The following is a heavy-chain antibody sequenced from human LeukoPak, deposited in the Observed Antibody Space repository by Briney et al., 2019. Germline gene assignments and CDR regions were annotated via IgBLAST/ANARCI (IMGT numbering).Heavy chain of an antibody. CDR2: IRHDGSDK. Sequence: GGSLRLSCAGSGFTFSAYGMHWVRQAPGKGLEWVAFIRHDGSDKFYADSVKGRFTISRDNSRKTVYVQMNSLRAEDTAVYYCAKMEYNWHFFDYWGQGTPVTVSS. V-gene: IGHV3-30*02. D-gene: IGHD1-20*01. CDR3: AKMEYNWHFFDY. CDR1: GFTFSAYG. J-gene: IGHJ4*02.